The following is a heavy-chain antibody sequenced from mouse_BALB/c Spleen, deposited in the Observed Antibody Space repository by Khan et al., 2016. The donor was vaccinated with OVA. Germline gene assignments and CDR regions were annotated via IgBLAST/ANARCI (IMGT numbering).Heavy chain of an antibody. CDR1: GFTIKDTY. V-gene: IGHV14-3*02. Sequence: EVELVESGAELVKPGASVKLSCSASGFTIKDTYIHWMKQRPEQGLEWIGRIDPPNDDSKYGPKFQAKATLTADTSSNTPYLQLSSLTSEDTAVYYCATLYSNPFAFWGQGTLVSVSA. J-gene: IGHJ3*01. CDR2: IDPPNDDS. CDR3: ATLYSNPFAF. D-gene: IGHD2-5*01.